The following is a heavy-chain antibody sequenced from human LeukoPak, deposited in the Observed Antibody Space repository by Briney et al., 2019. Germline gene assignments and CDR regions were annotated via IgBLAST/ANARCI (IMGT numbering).Heavy chain of an antibody. D-gene: IGHD3-3*01. J-gene: IGHJ3*02. CDR3: ARDPPRYYDFWSGTRDAFDI. Sequence: ASVKVSCKASGYTFTGYYMHWVRQAPGQGLEWMGWINPNSGGTNYAQKFQGRVTMTRDTSISTAYMELSRLRSDDTAVYYCARDPPRYYDFWSGTRDAFDIWGQGTMVTVSS. V-gene: IGHV1-2*02. CDR2: INPNSGGT. CDR1: GYTFTGYY.